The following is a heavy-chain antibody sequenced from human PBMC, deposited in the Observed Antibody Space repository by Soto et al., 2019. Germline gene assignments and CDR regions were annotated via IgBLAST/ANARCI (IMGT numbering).Heavy chain of an antibody. CDR3: ARDRLPRGGDRIVAASNWFDP. D-gene: IGHD6-13*01. J-gene: IGHJ5*02. CDR1: GGSISSGGYY. V-gene: IGHV4-31*03. Sequence: SETLSLTCTVSGGSISSGGYYWSWIRQHPGKGLEWIGYIYYSGSTYYNPSLKSRVTISVDTSKNQFSLKLSSVTAADTAVYYCARDRLPRGGDRIVAASNWFDPWGQGTLVTVSS. CDR2: IYYSGST.